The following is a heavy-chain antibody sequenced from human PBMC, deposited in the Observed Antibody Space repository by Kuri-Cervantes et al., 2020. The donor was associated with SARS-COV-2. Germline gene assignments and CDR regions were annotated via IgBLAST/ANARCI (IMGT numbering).Heavy chain of an antibody. J-gene: IGHJ4*02. CDR2: INPNSGGT. Sequence: ASVKVSCKASGYTFTGYYMHWVRQAPGQGLEWMGWINPNSGGTNYAQKFQGRVTMTTDTSTSTAYMELSRLRSDDTAVYYCAREGIAVAGTYDWGQGTLVTVSS. CDR1: GYTFTGYY. D-gene: IGHD6-19*01. CDR3: AREGIAVAGTYD. V-gene: IGHV1-2*02.